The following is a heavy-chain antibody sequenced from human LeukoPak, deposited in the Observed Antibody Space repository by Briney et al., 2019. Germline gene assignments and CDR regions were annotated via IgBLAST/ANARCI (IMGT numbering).Heavy chain of an antibody. CDR1: GFTFSSYW. V-gene: IGHV3-7*01. Sequence: GGSLRLSCAASGFTFSSYWMSWVRQAPGKGLEWVANIKQDGSEKYYVDSVKGRFTISRDNAKNSLYLQMNSLRAEDTAVYYCARVDLAYCGGDRYSPGGLDYWGQGTLVTVSS. J-gene: IGHJ4*02. D-gene: IGHD2-21*02. CDR2: IKQDGSEK. CDR3: ARVDLAYCGGDRYSPGGLDY.